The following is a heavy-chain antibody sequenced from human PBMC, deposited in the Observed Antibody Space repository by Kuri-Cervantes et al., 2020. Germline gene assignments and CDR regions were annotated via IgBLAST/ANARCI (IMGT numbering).Heavy chain of an antibody. CDR1: GYTFTGYY. Sequence: SVKVSCKASGYTFTGYYMHWVRQAPGQGLEWMGGIIPIFGTANYAQKFQGRVTITTDESTSTAYMELSSLRSEDTAVYYCARGLRAVAGTLDYWGQGTLVTVSS. CDR2: IIPIFGTA. D-gene: IGHD6-19*01. J-gene: IGHJ4*02. V-gene: IGHV1-69*05. CDR3: ARGLRAVAGTLDY.